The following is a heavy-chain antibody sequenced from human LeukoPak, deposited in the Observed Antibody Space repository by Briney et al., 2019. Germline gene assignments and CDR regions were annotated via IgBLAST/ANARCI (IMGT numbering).Heavy chain of an antibody. J-gene: IGHJ4*02. Sequence: SETLSLTCTVSGGSVSSGSYYWSWIRQPPGKGLEWIGYIYYSGSTNYNPSLKSRVTISVDTSKNQFSLKLSSVTAADTAVYYCARRGYYYGSGSYFLDYWGQGTLVTVSS. CDR2: IYYSGST. CDR3: ARRGYYYGSGSYFLDY. D-gene: IGHD3-10*01. CDR1: GGSVSSGSYY. V-gene: IGHV4-61*01.